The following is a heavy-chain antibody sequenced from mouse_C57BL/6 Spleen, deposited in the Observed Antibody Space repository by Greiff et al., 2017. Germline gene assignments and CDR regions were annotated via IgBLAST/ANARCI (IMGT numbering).Heavy chain of an antibody. CDR1: GYTFTSYW. V-gene: IGHV1-55*01. CDR3: ARWDGYYGYWYFDV. Sequence: QVQLQQPGAELVKPGASVKMSCKASGYTFTSYWITWVKQRPGQGLEWIGDIYPGSGSTNYNEKFKSTATLTVDTSSRTAYMQLSSLTSEDAAVYYCARWDGYYGYWYFDVWGTGTTVTVSS. J-gene: IGHJ1*03. D-gene: IGHD2-3*01. CDR2: IYPGSGST.